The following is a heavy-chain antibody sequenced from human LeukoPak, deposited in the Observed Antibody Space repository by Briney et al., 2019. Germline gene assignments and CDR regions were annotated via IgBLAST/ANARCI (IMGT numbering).Heavy chain of an antibody. CDR1: GGSINNYY. CDR3: ARYCNDGSCFSRALDY. D-gene: IGHD2-15*01. Sequence: PSETLSLTCTVSGGSINNYYWSWIRQPPGGGLEWIGYVYYNGLTRYNPSFNSRVTISVDTSKNQFSLKVNSVTAADTAMYYCARYCNDGSCFSRALDYWGQGTLATVSS. CDR2: VYYNGLT. J-gene: IGHJ4*02. V-gene: IGHV4-59*08.